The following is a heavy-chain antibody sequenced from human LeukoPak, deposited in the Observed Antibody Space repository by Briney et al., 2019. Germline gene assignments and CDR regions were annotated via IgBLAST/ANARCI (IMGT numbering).Heavy chain of an antibody. CDR3: AKDQYGEAFDI. V-gene: IGHV3-23*01. CDR1: GFTFRSYA. CDR2: ISGSGSAT. J-gene: IGHJ3*02. D-gene: IGHD4-17*01. Sequence: GGSLRLSCAASGFTFRSYAMNWVRQAPGKGLEWVSAISGSGSATYYADSVKGRFTISRDNSKNTLYLQMNSLRAENTAVYYCAKDQYGEAFDIWGPGTMVTVSS.